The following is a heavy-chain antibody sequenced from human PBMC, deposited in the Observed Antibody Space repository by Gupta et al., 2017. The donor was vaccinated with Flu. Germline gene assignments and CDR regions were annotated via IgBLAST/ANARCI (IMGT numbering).Heavy chain of an antibody. Sequence: EVRLVESGGGFIQPGGYLRLYCAASGFTFTNYDIHWVRRATGRGLEWISGIGTVDDTYDADSVKGRFTVSRENAKNSVYLQMNSMTVGDTAVYYCTILTPGEGYWGQGILVTVSS. CDR2: IGTVDDT. CDR3: TILTPGEGY. J-gene: IGHJ4*02. V-gene: IGHV3-13*01. CDR1: GFTFTNYD. D-gene: IGHD2-21*01.